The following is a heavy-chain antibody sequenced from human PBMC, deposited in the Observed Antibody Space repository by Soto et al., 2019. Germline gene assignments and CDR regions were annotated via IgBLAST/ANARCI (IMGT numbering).Heavy chain of an antibody. CDR3: TKAGRTGLSPFDS. CDR2: ISWDGGSA. Sequence: GGSLRLSCAASGFTFDDYTMHWVRQPPGKGLEWVSLISWDGGSAYYADSVKRRFTVSRDNTKNSLFLQMKSLRTEDTAVYYCTKAGRTGLSPFDSWGQGTLVTVSS. CDR1: GFTFDDYT. J-gene: IGHJ4*02. D-gene: IGHD2-8*02. V-gene: IGHV3-43*01.